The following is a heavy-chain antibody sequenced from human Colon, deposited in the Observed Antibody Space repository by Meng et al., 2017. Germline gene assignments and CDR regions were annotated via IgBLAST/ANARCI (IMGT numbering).Heavy chain of an antibody. CDR3: ARGWLLSPPFYFDF. Sequence: QEQLQQWGAGLLKPSETLSLTCAVYGGAFRDYYWSWFRQTPGKGLEWIGDINDSGSTNSNPSLKSRVTMSVDTIKKQFSLTLNSVTAADTAVYYCARGWLLSPPFYFDFWGQGILVTVSS. V-gene: IGHV4-34*02. CDR1: GGAFRDYY. CDR2: INDSGST. D-gene: IGHD4-23*01. J-gene: IGHJ4*02.